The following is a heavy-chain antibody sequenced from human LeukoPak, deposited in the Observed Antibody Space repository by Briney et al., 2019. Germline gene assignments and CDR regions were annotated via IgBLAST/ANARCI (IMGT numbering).Heavy chain of an antibody. J-gene: IGHJ4*02. D-gene: IGHD1-26*01. V-gene: IGHV4-34*01. CDR3: ARSGVVGGDPEYFDY. CDR2: INRSGST. CDR1: GGSFSGYY. Sequence: SETLSLTCAVYGGSFSGYYWSWIRQPPGKGLEWIGEINRSGSTNYNPSLKSRVTISVDTSKNQFSLKLSSVTAADTAVYYCARSGVVGGDPEYFDYWGQGTLVTVSS.